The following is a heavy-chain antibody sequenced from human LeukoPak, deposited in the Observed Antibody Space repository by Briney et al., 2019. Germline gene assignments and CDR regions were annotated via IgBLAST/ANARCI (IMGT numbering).Heavy chain of an antibody. V-gene: IGHV1-2*02. Sequence: ASVKVSCKASGYTFTAYSMHWVRQAPGQGLEWMGWINPNSGGTHYAPKFQGRVTMTRDTSISTAYMELSRLRSDDTAVYYCARGPYVPFPNWYFDLWGRGTLVTVSS. CDR3: ARGPYVPFPNWYFDL. CDR1: GYTFTAYS. CDR2: INPNSGGT. D-gene: IGHD3-10*02. J-gene: IGHJ2*01.